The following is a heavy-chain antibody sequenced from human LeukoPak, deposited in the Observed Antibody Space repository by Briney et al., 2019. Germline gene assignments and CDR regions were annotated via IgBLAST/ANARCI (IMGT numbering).Heavy chain of an antibody. V-gene: IGHV3-7*01. D-gene: IGHD5-12*01. Sequence: GGSLRLSCAASGFTFSHYWMTWVRQAPGKGLEWVAQINQDGSEEYYMDSVKARFTISRDSAKNSVFLQMNSLRAEDTAVYYCVRDGGVSGYDLLDYWGQGTLVTVSS. CDR2: INQDGSEE. CDR1: GFTFSHYW. J-gene: IGHJ4*02. CDR3: VRDGGVSGYDLLDY.